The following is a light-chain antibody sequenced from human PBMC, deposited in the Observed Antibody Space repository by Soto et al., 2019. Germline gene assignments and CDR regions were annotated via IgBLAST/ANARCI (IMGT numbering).Light chain of an antibody. CDR3: SSYTSSSTLI. CDR1: SSDVGAYNS. Sequence: QSALTQPASVSGSPGQSITISCTGTSSDVGAYNSVSWHQQHPGKAPKLMIYDVSNRPSGVSNRFSGSKSGNTASLTISGLQAEDEADYYCSSYTSSSTLIFGGGTKLTVL. V-gene: IGLV2-14*01. J-gene: IGLJ2*01. CDR2: DVS.